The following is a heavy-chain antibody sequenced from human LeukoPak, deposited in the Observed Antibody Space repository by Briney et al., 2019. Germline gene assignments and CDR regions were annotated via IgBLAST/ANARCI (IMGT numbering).Heavy chain of an antibody. J-gene: IGHJ4*02. CDR1: GASISSYY. CDR2: ISYIGST. Sequence: SETLSLTCTVSGASISSYYWSWIRQPPGKALEWIGYISYIGSTNYNPSLKSRVTISVDTSKNQFSLKLSSVTAADTAVYYCARGADYSSLDYWGQGTLLTVSS. V-gene: IGHV4-59*01. CDR3: ARGADYSSLDY. D-gene: IGHD5-12*01.